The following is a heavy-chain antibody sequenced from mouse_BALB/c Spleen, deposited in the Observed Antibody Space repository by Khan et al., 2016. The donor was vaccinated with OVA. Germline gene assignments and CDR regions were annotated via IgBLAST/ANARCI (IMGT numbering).Heavy chain of an antibody. J-gene: IGHJ3*01. CDR1: GFTFSTYG. Sequence: EVQVVESGGDLVEPGGSLKLSCAASGFTFSTYGMSWVRQTPDKRLEWVATISTGGHYTYYPDSVRGRFTISRDNAKNTLYLQRTSLKSEDTAMFYCARLAYYYDSEGFAYWGQGTLVTVSA. CDR2: ISTGGHYT. V-gene: IGHV5-6*01. D-gene: IGHD1-1*01. CDR3: ARLAYYYDSEGFAY.